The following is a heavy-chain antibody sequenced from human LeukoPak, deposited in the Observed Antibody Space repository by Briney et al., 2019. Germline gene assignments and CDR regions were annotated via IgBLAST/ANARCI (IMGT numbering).Heavy chain of an antibody. J-gene: IGHJ3*01. CDR1: GFTFGEYA. D-gene: IGHD4-17*01. CDR3: GRDPNGDYVGAFEF. V-gene: IGHV3-23*01. Sequence: GGSLRLSCAASGFTFGEYALVWVRQAPGKGLEWVSASSSGGANTLYADAVKGRFTISRDNSKNTLYLQMDSLRAEDTAVYFCGRDPNGDYVGAFEFWGHGTMVTVSS. CDR2: SSSGGANT.